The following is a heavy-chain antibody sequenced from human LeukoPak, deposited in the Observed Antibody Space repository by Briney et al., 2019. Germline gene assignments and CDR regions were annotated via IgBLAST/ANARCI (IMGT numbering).Heavy chain of an antibody. V-gene: IGHV4-4*02. Sequence: SGTLSLTCAVSGGSISSSNWWSWVRQPPGKGLEWIGEIYHSGSTNYNPSLKSQVTISVDKSKNQFSLKLSSVTAADTAVYYCARVVPAASWAYYYYYGMDVWGQGTTVTVSS. J-gene: IGHJ6*02. CDR3: ARVVPAASWAYYYYYGMDV. CDR2: IYHSGST. D-gene: IGHD2-2*01. CDR1: GGSISSSNW.